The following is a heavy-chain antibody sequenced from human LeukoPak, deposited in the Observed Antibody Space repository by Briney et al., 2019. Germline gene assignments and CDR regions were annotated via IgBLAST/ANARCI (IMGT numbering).Heavy chain of an antibody. CDR2: INHSGST. V-gene: IGHV4-34*01. CDR1: GGSLSGYY. J-gene: IGHJ4*02. CDR3: ARSLTRGYFDY. Sequence: SETLSLTCAVYGGSLSGYYWSWIRQPPGKGLEWIGEINHSGSTNYNPSLKSRVTISVDTSKNQFSLKLSSVTAADTAVYYCARSLTRGYFDYWGQGTLVTVSS. D-gene: IGHD1-26*01.